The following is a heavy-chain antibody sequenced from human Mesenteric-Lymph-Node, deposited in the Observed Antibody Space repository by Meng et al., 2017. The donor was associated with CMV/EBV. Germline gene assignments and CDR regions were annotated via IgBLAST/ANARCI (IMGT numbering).Heavy chain of an antibody. CDR2: ITDSANYI. CDR3: ARGRFDP. J-gene: IGHJ5*02. Sequence: GGSLRLSCAASGFTFTSFWMHWVRQGPGRGLEWVSSITDSANYIYYADSVRGRFTNSRDNAKNSLYLHMTSLRAEDTAVYYCARGRFDPWGQGTLVTVSS. CDR1: GFTFTSFW. D-gene: IGHD5-24*01. V-gene: IGHV3-21*06.